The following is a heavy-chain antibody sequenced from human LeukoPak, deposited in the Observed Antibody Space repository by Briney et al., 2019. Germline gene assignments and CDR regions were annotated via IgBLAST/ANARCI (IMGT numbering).Heavy chain of an antibody. CDR2: IKPDGSGK. D-gene: IGHD1-26*01. J-gene: IGHJ3*02. Sequence: GGSLRLSCTASGFTFSTYWMSWVRQAPGKGLEWVANIKPDGSGKYYVDSVTGRFTISRDNAKKSLYLQMNSLRAEDMALYYCAKAGGSYRESGAFDIWGQGTMVTVSS. CDR3: AKAGGSYRESGAFDI. CDR1: GFTFSTYW. V-gene: IGHV3-7*03.